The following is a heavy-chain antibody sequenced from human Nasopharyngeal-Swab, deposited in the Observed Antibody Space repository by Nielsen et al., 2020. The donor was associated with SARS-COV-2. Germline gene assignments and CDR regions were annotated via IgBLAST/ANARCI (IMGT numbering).Heavy chain of an antibody. Sequence: PGKGLEWIGYIYYSGSTNYNPSLKSRVTISVDTSKNQFSLKLSSATAADTAVYYCARERIAARLPDRWFDPWGQGTLVTVSS. J-gene: IGHJ5*02. D-gene: IGHD6-6*01. CDR3: ARERIAARLPDRWFDP. CDR2: IYYSGST. V-gene: IGHV4-59*13.